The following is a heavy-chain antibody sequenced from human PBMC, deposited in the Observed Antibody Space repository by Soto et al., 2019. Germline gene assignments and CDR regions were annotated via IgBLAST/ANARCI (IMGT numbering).Heavy chain of an antibody. D-gene: IGHD3-10*01. J-gene: IGHJ4*02. CDR3: ARAKGRSFFDY. Sequence: QVQLQESGPGLVKPSQTLSLICTVSGGSISSGGYYWSWIRQRPGKGLEWIGYIYNSGSTYYSSSLKSRLIISGDTSKNQFSLKLSSVTAADSAVYYCARAKGRSFFDYWGQGTLVTVSS. V-gene: IGHV4-31*03. CDR2: IYNSGST. CDR1: GGSISSGGYY.